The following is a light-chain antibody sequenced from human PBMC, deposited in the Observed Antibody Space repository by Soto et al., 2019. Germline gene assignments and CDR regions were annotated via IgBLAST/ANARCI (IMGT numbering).Light chain of an antibody. CDR1: SSDVGGYNY. V-gene: IGLV2-11*01. CDR2: DVS. Sequence: QSALTQPRSVSVSPGQSVTISCTGASSDVGGYNYVSWYQQHPGKAPKLMIYDVSKRPSGVPDRFSGSKSGKTASLTISGLQTEDEADYYCCSYAGRYTDVFGTGTKLPVL. J-gene: IGLJ1*01. CDR3: CSYAGRYTDV.